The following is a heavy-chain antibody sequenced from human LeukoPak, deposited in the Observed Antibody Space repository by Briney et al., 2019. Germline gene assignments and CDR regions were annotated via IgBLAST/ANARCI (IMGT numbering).Heavy chain of an antibody. V-gene: IGHV3-53*01. CDR1: GFTVTDNY. D-gene: IGHD1-26*01. CDR2: IYGGGDT. CDR3: AREVWGDGSYSDPGY. J-gene: IGHJ4*02. Sequence: GGSLRLSCAASGFTVTDNYMNWVRQSSGKGLEWVSVIYGGGDTNYADSVKGRFTISRDNSKNTLYLQMNSLRAEDTAVYYCAREVWGDGSYSDPGYWGQGTLVTVSS.